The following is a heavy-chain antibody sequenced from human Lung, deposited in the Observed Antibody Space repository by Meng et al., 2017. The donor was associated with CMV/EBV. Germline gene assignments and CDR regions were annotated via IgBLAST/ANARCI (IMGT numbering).Heavy chain of an antibody. D-gene: IGHD2-8*02. CDR3: ATYGWTPDY. J-gene: IGHJ4*02. V-gene: IGHV3-7*01. Sequence: GGSXILSCAVSGFSFSIDWMNWVRQAPGKGLEWVARIKQDGSEIYYVDSVKGRFTISRDNAKKSLYLQRDSLGAEDTAVYYCATYGWTPDYWGQGTLVTVSS. CDR2: IKQDGSEI. CDR1: GFSFSIDW.